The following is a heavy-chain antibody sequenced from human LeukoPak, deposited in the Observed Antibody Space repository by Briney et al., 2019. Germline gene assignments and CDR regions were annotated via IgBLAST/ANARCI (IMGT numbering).Heavy chain of an antibody. CDR1: GFTFSSYA. J-gene: IGHJ4*02. V-gene: IGHV3-23*01. D-gene: IGHD3-10*01. CDR2: ISGSGGST. Sequence: QTGGSLRLSCAASGFTFSSYAMSWVRQAPGKGLEWVSAISGSGGSTYYADSVKGRFTISRDNSKNTLYLQMNSLRAEDTAVYYCAKEFLDYYGSGSPLDYWGQGTLVTVSS. CDR3: AKEFLDYYGSGSPLDY.